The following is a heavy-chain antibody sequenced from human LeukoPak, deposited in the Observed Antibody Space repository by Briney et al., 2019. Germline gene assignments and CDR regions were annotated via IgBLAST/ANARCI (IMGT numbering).Heavy chain of an antibody. CDR2: ISYDGSNK. Sequence: GGSLRLSCAASGFTFSSYAMHWVRQAPGKGLEWVAVISYDGSNKYYADSVKGRFTISRDNSRNTLYLQMNSLRAEDTAVYYCARSYSSGWYDGCDYWGQGTLVTVSS. CDR3: ARSYSSGWYDGCDY. CDR1: GFTFSSYA. D-gene: IGHD6-19*01. V-gene: IGHV3-30-3*01. J-gene: IGHJ4*02.